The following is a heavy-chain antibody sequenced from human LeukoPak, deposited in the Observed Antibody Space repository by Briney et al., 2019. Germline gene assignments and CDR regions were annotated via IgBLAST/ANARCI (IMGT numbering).Heavy chain of an antibody. CDR1: GFTFSSYW. Sequence: GGSLRLSCAASGFTFSSYWMHWVRQAPGKGLVWVSRINSDGSSASYADSVKGRLTISRDNAKNTLYLQMNSLRAEDTAVYYCARENDYGDYFDYWGQGTLVTVSS. CDR3: ARENDYGDYFDY. V-gene: IGHV3-74*01. D-gene: IGHD4-17*01. CDR2: INSDGSSA. J-gene: IGHJ4*02.